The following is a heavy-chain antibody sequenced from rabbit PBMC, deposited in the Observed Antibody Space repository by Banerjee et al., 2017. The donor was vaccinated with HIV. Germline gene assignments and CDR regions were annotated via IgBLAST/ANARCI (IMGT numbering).Heavy chain of an antibody. V-gene: IGHV1S40*01. CDR1: GFFFSNYYY. CDR3: ARDMAGIIGWNFGL. Sequence: QSLEESGGDLVQPGDSLRHTCPASGFFFSNYYYICWVRKAPGKGLKWIACIITSSGNTVYATWAKGRIASSKTSWTTVTLQMTMLTAADTSSYFCARDMAGIIGWNFGLWGPGSLVTV. J-gene: IGHJ4*01. D-gene: IGHD4-1*01. CDR2: IITSSGNT.